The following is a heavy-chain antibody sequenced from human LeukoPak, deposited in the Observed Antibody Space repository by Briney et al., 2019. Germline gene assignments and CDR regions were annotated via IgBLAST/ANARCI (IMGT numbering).Heavy chain of an antibody. CDR3: ASTSSSAAYYYYMDV. J-gene: IGHJ6*03. V-gene: IGHV4-59*01. CDR2: IYYSGST. Sequence: SETLSLTCTVCGGSISSYYWSWIRQPPGKGLEWIGYIYYSGSTNYNPSLKSRVTISVDTSKNQFSLKLSSVTAADTAVYYCASTSSSAAYYYYMDVWGKGTTVTVSS. CDR1: GGSISSYY. D-gene: IGHD6-6*01.